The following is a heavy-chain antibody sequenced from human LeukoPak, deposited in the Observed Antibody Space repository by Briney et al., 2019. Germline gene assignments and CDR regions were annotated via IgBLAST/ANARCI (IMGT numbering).Heavy chain of an antibody. V-gene: IGHV3-7*01. J-gene: IGHJ6*03. Sequence: GGSLRLSCAASGFTFNNYWMSWVRQAPGKGLEWVAKIKQDGSEKYYVDSVKGRFTISRDNAKNSLFLQMNSLRAEDTAVYYSARASSSWYYYYYMDVWGKGTTVTVSS. CDR2: IKQDGSEK. CDR3: ARASSSWYYYYYMDV. CDR1: GFTFNNYW. D-gene: IGHD6-13*01.